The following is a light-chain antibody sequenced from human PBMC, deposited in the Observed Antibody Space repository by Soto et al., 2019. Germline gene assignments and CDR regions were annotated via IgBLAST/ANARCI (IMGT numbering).Light chain of an antibody. CDR1: QSVSNW. Sequence: DIQITQSPSTLSASVGARVTMTCRASQSVSNWLAWYQQKPGKPPNLLIYKASTLASGVPSRFSGSGSGTEFTLTINSLQPDDFATYYCQQYHIYSGTFGQGTKVDIK. J-gene: IGKJ1*01. CDR2: KAS. V-gene: IGKV1-5*03. CDR3: QQYHIYSGT.